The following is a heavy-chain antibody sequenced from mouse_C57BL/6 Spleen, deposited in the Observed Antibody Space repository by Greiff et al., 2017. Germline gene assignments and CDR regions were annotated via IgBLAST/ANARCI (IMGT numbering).Heavy chain of an antibody. CDR2: IRSKSNNYAT. V-gene: IGHV10-1*01. J-gene: IGHJ1*03. Sequence: DVHLVESGGGLVQPKGSLKLSCAASGFSFNTYAMNWVRQAPGKGLEWVARIRSKSNNYATYYADSVKDRFTISRDDSESMLYLQMNNLKTEDTAMYYCVRHAPIFDVWGTGTTVTVSS. CDR3: VRHAPIFDV. CDR1: GFSFNTYA.